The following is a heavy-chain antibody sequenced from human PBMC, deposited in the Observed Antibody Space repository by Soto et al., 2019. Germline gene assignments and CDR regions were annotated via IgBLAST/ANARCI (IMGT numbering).Heavy chain of an antibody. CDR3: ATSSVRGVIIFPYYYYGMDV. J-gene: IGHJ6*02. Sequence: ASVKVSFKVSGYTLTELSIHWVRQAPGKGLEWMGGFDPEDGETIYAQKFQGRVTMTEDTSTDTAYMELSSLRSEDTAVYYCATSSVRGVIIFPYYYYGMDVWGQGTTVTVSS. V-gene: IGHV1-24*01. CDR2: FDPEDGET. CDR1: GYTLTELS. D-gene: IGHD3-10*01.